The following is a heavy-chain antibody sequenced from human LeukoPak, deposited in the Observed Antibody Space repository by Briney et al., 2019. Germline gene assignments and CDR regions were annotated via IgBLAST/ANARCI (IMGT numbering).Heavy chain of an antibody. D-gene: IGHD6-19*01. Sequence: SETLSLTCTVSGGSISSYYWSWIRQPPGKGLEWIGYIYYSGSTNYNPSLTSRVTISVDTSRNQFSLKLNSVTAADTAVYYCARHEGVAGGRDYYYHGLDVWGQGTTVTVSS. J-gene: IGHJ6*02. CDR3: ARHEGVAGGRDYYYHGLDV. V-gene: IGHV4-59*08. CDR1: GGSISSYY. CDR2: IYYSGST.